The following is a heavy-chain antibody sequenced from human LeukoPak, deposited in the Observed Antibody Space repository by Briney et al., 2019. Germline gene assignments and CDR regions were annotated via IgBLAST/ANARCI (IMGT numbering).Heavy chain of an antibody. Sequence: SQTLSLTCAISGDSVSGNSAVAWNWLRQSPSRGLAWLGRTYYRSKWNNDYAVSVKSRITINLDTSKNQFSLHLNSVTPEDTAVYYCARGRNSGFDYWGQGTLVTVSS. J-gene: IGHJ4*02. CDR2: TYYRSKWNN. D-gene: IGHD2/OR15-2a*01. CDR1: GDSVSGNSAVA. CDR3: ARGRNSGFDY. V-gene: IGHV6-1*01.